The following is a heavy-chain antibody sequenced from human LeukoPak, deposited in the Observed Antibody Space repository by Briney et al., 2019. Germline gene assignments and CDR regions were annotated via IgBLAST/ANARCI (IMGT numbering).Heavy chain of an antibody. CDR1: GYTFTGYY. CDR3: AIVMVYASTYYYMDV. V-gene: IGHV1-2*02. CDR2: INPNSGGT. Sequence: GASVKVSCKASGYTFTGYYMHWVRQAPGQGLEWMGWINPNSGGTNYAQKFQGRVTMTRDTSISTAYMELSRLRSEDTAVYYCAIVMVYASTYYYMDVWGKGTTVTVSS. J-gene: IGHJ6*03. D-gene: IGHD2-8*01.